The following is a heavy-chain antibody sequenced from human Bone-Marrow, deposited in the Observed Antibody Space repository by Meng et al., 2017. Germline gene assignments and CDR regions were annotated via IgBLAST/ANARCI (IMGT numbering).Heavy chain of an antibody. V-gene: IGHV3-23*04. CDR1: GFTFSSYA. CDR3: ARDVAGRGGY. CDR2: ISGSGGST. D-gene: IGHD1-26*01. J-gene: IGHJ4*02. Sequence: EVQRVGAGGGLVQPGGSLRLSCAAAGFTFSSYAMSWVRQAPGKGLEWVSAISGSGGSTYYADSVKGRFTISRDNAKNTLYLQMNSLRGEDTAVYYCARDVAGRGGYWGQGTLVTVSS.